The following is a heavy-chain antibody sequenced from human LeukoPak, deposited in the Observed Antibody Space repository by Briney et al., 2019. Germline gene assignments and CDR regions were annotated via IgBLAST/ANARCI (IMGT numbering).Heavy chain of an antibody. CDR3: ARDWYGDYAFDI. CDR1: GFTFTSYX. J-gene: IGHJ3*02. D-gene: IGHD4-17*01. V-gene: IGHV3-48*01. Sequence: PGGSLRLSCAASGFTFTSYXXXXXXXXXXXXXXXXSYISSSSSTIYYADSVKGRFTISRDNAKNSLYLQMNSLRAEDTAVYYCARDWYGDYAFDIWGQGTMVTVSS. CDR2: ISSSSSTI.